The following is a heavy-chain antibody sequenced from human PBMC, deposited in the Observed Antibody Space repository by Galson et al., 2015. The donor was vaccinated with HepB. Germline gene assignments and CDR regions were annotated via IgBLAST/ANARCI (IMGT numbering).Heavy chain of an antibody. CDR3: ARDRIDTVVVITGNLDY. CDR1: GYTFTSYY. V-gene: IGHV1-46*01. D-gene: IGHD2-15*01. J-gene: IGHJ4*02. Sequence: SVKVSCKASGYTFTSYYIHWVRQAPGQGLEWMGIINPSGGNTKYAQKFQGRVTMTRDTSTTTVYMELNSLRSEDTAVYYCARDRIDTVVVITGNLDYWGQGTLVTVSS. CDR2: INPSGGNT.